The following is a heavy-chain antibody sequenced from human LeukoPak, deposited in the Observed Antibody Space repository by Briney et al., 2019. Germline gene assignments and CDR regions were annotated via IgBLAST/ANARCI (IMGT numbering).Heavy chain of an antibody. CDR1: GFTFSSYA. CDR3: AKGGSTTGKGGRITMIVVAPYYFDY. Sequence: GGSLRLSCAASGFTFSSYAMSWVRQAPGKGLEWDSAISGSGGSTYYADSVKGRFTISRDNSKNTLYLQMNSLRAEDTAVYYCAKGGSTTGKGGRITMIVVAPYYFDYWGQGTLVTVSS. J-gene: IGHJ4*02. CDR2: ISGSGGST. D-gene: IGHD3-22*01. V-gene: IGHV3-23*01.